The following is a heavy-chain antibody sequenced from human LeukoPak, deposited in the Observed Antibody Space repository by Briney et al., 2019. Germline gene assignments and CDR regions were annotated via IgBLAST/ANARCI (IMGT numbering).Heavy chain of an antibody. CDR2: FDPEDGET. V-gene: IGHV1-24*01. CDR1: GYTLTELS. J-gene: IGHJ4*02. Sequence: ASAKVSCKVSGYTLTELSMHWVRQAPGKGLEWMGGFDPEDGETIYAQKFQGRVTMTEDTSTDTAYMELSSLRSEDTAVYYCATDGRLSGYYTYYFDYWGQGTLVTVSS. CDR3: ATDGRLSGYYTYYFDY. D-gene: IGHD3-22*01.